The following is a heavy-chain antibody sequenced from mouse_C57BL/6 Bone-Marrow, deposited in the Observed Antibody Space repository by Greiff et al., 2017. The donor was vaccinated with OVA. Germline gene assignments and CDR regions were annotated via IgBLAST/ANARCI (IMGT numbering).Heavy chain of an antibody. CDR1: GFNIKDDY. D-gene: IGHD1-1*01. CDR2: IDPENGDT. J-gene: IGHJ2*01. CDR3: TTSPAHYYGSDY. Sequence: VQLQQSGAELVRPGASVKLSCTASGFNIKDDYMHWVKQRPEQGLEWIGWIDPENGDTEYASKFQSKATITADTSSNTAYLQLSSLTSEDTAVYYCTTSPAHYYGSDYWGQGTTLTVSS. V-gene: IGHV14-4*01.